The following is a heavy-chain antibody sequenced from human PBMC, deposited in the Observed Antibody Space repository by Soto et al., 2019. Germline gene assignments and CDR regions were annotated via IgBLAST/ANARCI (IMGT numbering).Heavy chain of an antibody. Sequence: ASVKVSCKASGYSFSVYGIDWVRQAPGQGLEWMGWINPSDGNRNFAQKFEDRVTMTTDTSTSTAYMELRSLRSDDTAVYYCARIEDDSSGFAFDIWGQGTMVTVSS. CDR1: GYSFSVYG. V-gene: IGHV1-18*01. D-gene: IGHD3-22*01. CDR3: ARIEDDSSGFAFDI. CDR2: INPSDGNR. J-gene: IGHJ3*02.